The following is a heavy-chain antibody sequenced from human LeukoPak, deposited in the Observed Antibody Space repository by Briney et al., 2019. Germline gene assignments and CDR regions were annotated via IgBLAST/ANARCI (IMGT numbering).Heavy chain of an antibody. D-gene: IGHD2-2*01. CDR3: AKGYCSSTSCYRFDP. CDR1: GFTFSSYA. Sequence: PGGSLRLSCAASGFTFSSYAMSWVRQAPGKGLEWVSVISGSGGNTYYADSVKGRFTISRDNSKNTLYLQMNSLRAEDTAVYYCAKGYCSSTSCYRFDPWGQGTLVTVSS. CDR2: ISGSGGNT. J-gene: IGHJ5*02. V-gene: IGHV3-23*01.